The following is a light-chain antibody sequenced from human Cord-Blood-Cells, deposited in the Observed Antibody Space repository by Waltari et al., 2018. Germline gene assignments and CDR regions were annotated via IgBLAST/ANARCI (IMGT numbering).Light chain of an antibody. Sequence: QSALTQPASVSGSPGQSITISCTGTSSDVGGYNYVSWYQQHPGKAPKLMIYDVSNRPSGVSNRFSCSKSGNTASLTISGLQAEDEAYYYCSSYTSSSTLVFGGGTKLTVL. CDR3: SSYTSSSTLV. CDR1: SSDVGGYNY. J-gene: IGLJ3*02. CDR2: DVS. V-gene: IGLV2-14*01.